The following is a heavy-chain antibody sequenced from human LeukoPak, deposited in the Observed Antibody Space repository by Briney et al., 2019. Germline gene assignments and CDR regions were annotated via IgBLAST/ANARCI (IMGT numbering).Heavy chain of an antibody. CDR1: GFTFSDYY. CDR3: ARVPPYCGGDCYKDY. J-gene: IGHJ4*02. D-gene: IGHD2-21*02. Sequence: GGSLRLSCAASGFTFSDYYMSWIRQAPGKGLEWVSYISSSGSTIYYPDSVKGRFTISRDNAKNSLYLQMNSLRAEDTAVYYCARVPPYCGGDCYKDYWGQGTLVTVSS. CDR2: ISSSGSTI. V-gene: IGHV3-11*01.